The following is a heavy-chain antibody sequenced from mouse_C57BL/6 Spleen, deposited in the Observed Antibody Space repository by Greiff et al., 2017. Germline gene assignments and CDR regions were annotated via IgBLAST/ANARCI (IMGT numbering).Heavy chain of an antibody. CDR1: GYTFTSYW. CDR3: ARKNNSVPWYCDV. CDR2: IYPSDSET. D-gene: IGHD1-3*01. J-gene: IGHJ1*03. Sequence: QVQLQQPGAELVRPGSSVTLSCKASGYTFTSYWMDWVKQTPGQGLEWIGNIYPSDSETHYNQKFKDKATLTVDKSSSTAYMQLSSLTSEDSAVYYCARKNNSVPWYCDVWGTGTTVTVSA. V-gene: IGHV1-61*01.